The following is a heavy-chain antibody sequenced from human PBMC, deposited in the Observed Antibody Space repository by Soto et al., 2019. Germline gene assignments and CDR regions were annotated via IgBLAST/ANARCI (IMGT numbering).Heavy chain of an antibody. CDR1: GGSISSNY. V-gene: IGHV4-59*01. CDR3: ARYRREAVAGYTLDY. D-gene: IGHD6-13*01. J-gene: IGHJ4*02. CDR2: VYNSGST. Sequence: SETLSLTCTVSGGSISSNYWTWIRQPPGKGLEWIGYVYNSGSTNYNPSLKSRVTLSEDTSRSQFSLKVNSMTAADTAVYYCARYRREAVAGYTLDYWGQGILVTVSS.